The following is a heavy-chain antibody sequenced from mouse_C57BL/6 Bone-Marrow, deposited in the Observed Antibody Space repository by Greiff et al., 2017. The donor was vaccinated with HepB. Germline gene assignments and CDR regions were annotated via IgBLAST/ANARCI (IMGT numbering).Heavy chain of an antibody. D-gene: IGHD3-2*02. CDR2: IWWDDDK. CDR1: GFSLSTFGMG. J-gene: IGHJ4*01. V-gene: IGHV8-8*01. CDR3: ARRDGSGYYAMDY. Sequence: QVTLKVSGPGILQPSQTLSLTCSFSGFSLSTFGMGVGWIRQPSGKGLEWLAHIWWDDDKYYNPALKSRLTISNDTSKNQVLLKIANVDTADTATYYCARRDGSGYYAMDYWGQGTSVTVSS.